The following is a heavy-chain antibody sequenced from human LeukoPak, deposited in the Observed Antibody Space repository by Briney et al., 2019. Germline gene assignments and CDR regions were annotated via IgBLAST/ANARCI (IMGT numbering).Heavy chain of an antibody. D-gene: IGHD5-12*01. V-gene: IGHV3-33*01. J-gene: IGHJ6*04. CDR2: IWYDGSNK. Sequence: GRSLRLSCAASGFTFSSYGMHWVRQAPGKGLEWVAVIWYDGSNKYYADSVKGRFTISRDNSKNTLYLQMNSLRAEDTAVYYCARDTFVATRQGYYYYGMDVWGKGTTVTVSS. CDR3: ARDTFVATRQGYYYYGMDV. CDR1: GFTFSSYG.